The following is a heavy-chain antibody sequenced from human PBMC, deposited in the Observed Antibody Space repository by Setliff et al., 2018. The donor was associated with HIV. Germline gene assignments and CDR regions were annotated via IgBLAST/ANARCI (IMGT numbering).Heavy chain of an antibody. Sequence: LSLTCTVSGGSIKSSSYYWGWIRQPPGKGLEWIGSIYYSGNTYYNPSLKSRVTILEDTSRNQFSLRLSSVTAADTAIYYCARVPTSSWYVTTQRTKEYFHHWGQGTLVTV. CDR1: GGSIKSSSYY. J-gene: IGHJ1*01. D-gene: IGHD6-13*01. V-gene: IGHV4-39*07. CDR2: IYYSGNT. CDR3: ARVPTSSWYVTTQRTKEYFHH.